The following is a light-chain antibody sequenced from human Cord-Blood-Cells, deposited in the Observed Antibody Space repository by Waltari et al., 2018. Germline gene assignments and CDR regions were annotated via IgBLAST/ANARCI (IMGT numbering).Light chain of an antibody. CDR2: AAS. V-gene: IGKV1-39*01. Sequence: DIQMTQSPSSLSASVGDRVTITCRASQSISSYLNWYRQKPWKAPKLLIYAASRFQSGVASRFSGSGSGTDCTLTISSLQPEEFANYYCQQSYSTRVFGKGTKVKVK. CDR3: QQSYSTRV. J-gene: IGKJ1*01. CDR1: QSISSY.